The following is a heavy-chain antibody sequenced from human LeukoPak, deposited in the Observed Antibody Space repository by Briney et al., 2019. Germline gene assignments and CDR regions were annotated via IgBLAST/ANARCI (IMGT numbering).Heavy chain of an antibody. V-gene: IGHV1-18*01. CDR3: ARGGGVLGYYYYMDV. D-gene: IGHD2-8*02. Sequence: ASVKVSCKASGSTFPSYGTSWVHKAPGQGLEWMGWISAYNGNTNYAQKLQGRVTMTTDTSTSTAYMELRSLRSDDTAVYYCARGGGVLGYYYYMDVWGKGTTVTISS. CDR1: GSTFPSYG. J-gene: IGHJ6*03. CDR2: ISAYNGNT.